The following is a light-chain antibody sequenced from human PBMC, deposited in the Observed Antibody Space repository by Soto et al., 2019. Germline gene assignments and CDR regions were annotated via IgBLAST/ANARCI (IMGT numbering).Light chain of an antibody. CDR3: SSYTSSSTLNV. CDR2: EVS. Sequence: QSALTQPASVSGSPGQSITISCTGTSSDVGGYNYVSWYQQHPGKAPKLMIYEVSNRPSGVSNRFSGSKSGNTASLTISGLQAEDEADYYCSSYTSSSTLNVFGTGTKVIVL. J-gene: IGLJ1*01. V-gene: IGLV2-14*01. CDR1: SSDVGGYNY.